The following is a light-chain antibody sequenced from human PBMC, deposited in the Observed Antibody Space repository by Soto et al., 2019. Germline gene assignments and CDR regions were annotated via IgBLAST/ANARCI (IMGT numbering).Light chain of an antibody. J-gene: IGKJ1*01. V-gene: IGKV1-39*01. CDR3: QQSFGAPRP. CDR2: GAY. Sequence: DIQMTQSPSSLSASLGDRVTVTCRASQSISTYLNWFQQRPGKAPKLLIYGAYTLQDGVPSRFSGSGSETEFTLTISSLQPEDFATYYCQQSFGAPRPFGQGPRGDIK. CDR1: QSISTY.